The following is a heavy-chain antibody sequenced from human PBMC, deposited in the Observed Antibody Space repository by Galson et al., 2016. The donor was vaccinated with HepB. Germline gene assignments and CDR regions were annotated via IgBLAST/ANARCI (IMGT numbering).Heavy chain of an antibody. D-gene: IGHD1-26*01. Sequence: SETLSLTCTVTGDSVSSRSYYWTWIRQPPGRELEYIGLVYYNGRTYYRPSLKSRLTISIDTSRNQVSLELQSVTAEDTAVYYCARYAGVGATPGRFDYWGRGTLVTVSA. J-gene: IGHJ4*02. CDR1: GDSVSSRSYY. CDR2: VYYNGRT. V-gene: IGHV4-61*01. CDR3: ARYAGVGATPGRFDY.